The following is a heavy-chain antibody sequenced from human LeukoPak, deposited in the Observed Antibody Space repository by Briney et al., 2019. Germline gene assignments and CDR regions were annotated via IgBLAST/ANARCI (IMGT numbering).Heavy chain of an antibody. CDR1: GGSISSYY. J-gene: IGHJ6*02. CDR3: ARAKLVLGMDV. CDR2: INHSGST. V-gene: IGHV4-34*01. Sequence: SETLSLTCTVSGGSISSYYWSWIRQPPGKGLEWIGEINHSGSTNYNPSLKSRVTISVDTSKNQFSLKLSSVTAADTAVYYCARAKLVLGMDVWGQGTTVTVSS.